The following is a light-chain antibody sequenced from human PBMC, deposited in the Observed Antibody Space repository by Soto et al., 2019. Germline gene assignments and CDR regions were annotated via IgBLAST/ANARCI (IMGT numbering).Light chain of an antibody. V-gene: IGLV2-8*01. J-gene: IGLJ1*01. CDR2: EVV. Sequence: QSVLTQPPSASGSPGQSVTISCTGTKNDVGFYDFVSWYQHHPGKAPRLIIYEVVQRPSGVPDRFSGSKSGNTASLTVSGLQAADAADYCCKSSAGSNTYVFGSGTKVTVL. CDR1: KNDVGFYDF. CDR3: KSSAGSNTYV.